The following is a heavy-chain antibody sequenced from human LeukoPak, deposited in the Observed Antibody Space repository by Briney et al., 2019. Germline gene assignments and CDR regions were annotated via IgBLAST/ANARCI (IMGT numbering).Heavy chain of an antibody. CDR1: GYSFTRYW. V-gene: IGHV5-10-1*01. Sequence: GESLKISCKGSGYSFTRYWINWVRQMPGKGLEWMGRIDPSDSYSNYSPSFQGHVTISGDKSISTAYLQWSSLKASDTAMYYCARNGGTGPFDYWGQGTQVTVSS. J-gene: IGHJ4*02. CDR2: IDPSDSYS. D-gene: IGHD7-27*01. CDR3: ARNGGTGPFDY.